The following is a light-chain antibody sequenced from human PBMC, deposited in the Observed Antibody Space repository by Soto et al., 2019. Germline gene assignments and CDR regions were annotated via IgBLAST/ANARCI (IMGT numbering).Light chain of an antibody. V-gene: IGKV3-20*01. J-gene: IGKJ1*01. Sequence: EIVLTQSPGTLSLSPGERATLSCRASQSVSGDYLVWYQQKPGQAPRLLIYGASYRATGIPDRFSGSGSGTDFTLTISRLEPEDFAVYYCQQYGSSPLTFGQGTKVEIK. CDR1: QSVSGDY. CDR3: QQYGSSPLT. CDR2: GAS.